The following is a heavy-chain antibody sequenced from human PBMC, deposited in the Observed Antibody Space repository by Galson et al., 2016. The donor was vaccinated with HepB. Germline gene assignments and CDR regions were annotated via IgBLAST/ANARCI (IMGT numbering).Heavy chain of an antibody. CDR3: AMDLSGMPDF. J-gene: IGHJ4*02. CDR1: GDSVSSNSAA. CDR2: TYYRSKWYN. V-gene: IGHV6-1*01. D-gene: IGHD2-2*01. Sequence: CAISGDSVSSNSAAWNWIRQSPSRGLEWLGRTYYRSKWYNDYAVSVKSRIIINPDTSKNQFSLQLNSVTPEDTAVYFCAMDLSGMPDFWGQGTLVTVSS.